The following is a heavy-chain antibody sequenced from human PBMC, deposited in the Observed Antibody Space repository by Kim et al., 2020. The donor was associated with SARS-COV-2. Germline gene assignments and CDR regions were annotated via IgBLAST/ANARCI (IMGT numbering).Heavy chain of an antibody. Sequence: SETLSLTCTVSGGSISSGSYYWSWIRQPAGKGLEWIGRIYTSGSTNYNPSLKSRVTISVDTSKNQFSLKLSSVTAADTAVYYCARVLGDITIFGVVIGANHGVWFDPWGQGTLVTVSS. CDR1: GGSISSGSYY. V-gene: IGHV4-61*02. J-gene: IGHJ5*02. CDR2: IYTSGST. D-gene: IGHD3-3*01. CDR3: ARVLGDITIFGVVIGANHGVWFDP.